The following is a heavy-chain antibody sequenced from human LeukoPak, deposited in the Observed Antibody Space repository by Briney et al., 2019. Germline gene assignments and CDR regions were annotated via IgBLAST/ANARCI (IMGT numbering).Heavy chain of an antibody. V-gene: IGHV1-69*04. J-gene: IGHJ4*02. CDR2: IIPILGIA. CDR1: GGTFSSYT. CDR3: ATDLGPY. Sequence: ASVKVSCKASGGTFSSYTISWVRQAPGQGLEWMGRIIPILGIANYAQNFQGRGTITADKSTSTAYMELRSLRADETAVYYCATDLGPYWGQGTLVTVSS.